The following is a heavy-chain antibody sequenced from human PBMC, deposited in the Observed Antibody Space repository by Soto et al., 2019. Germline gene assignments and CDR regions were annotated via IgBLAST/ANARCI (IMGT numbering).Heavy chain of an antibody. V-gene: IGHV1-69*02. Sequence: SVKVSCKASGGTFSSYTISWVRQAPGQGLEWMGRIIPILGIANYAQKFQGRVTITADKSTSTAYMELSSLRSEDTAVYYCARAELDDRDGHSYMDVRGKGTTVTVSS. D-gene: IGHD1-1*01. CDR3: ARAELDDRDGHSYMDV. CDR1: GGTFSSYT. J-gene: IGHJ6*03. CDR2: IIPILGIA.